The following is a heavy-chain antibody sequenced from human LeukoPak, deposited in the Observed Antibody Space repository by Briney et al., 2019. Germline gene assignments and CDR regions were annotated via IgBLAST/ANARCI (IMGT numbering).Heavy chain of an antibody. V-gene: IGHV3-15*01. D-gene: IGHD6-19*01. CDR1: GFTFSSYA. Sequence: GGSLRLSCAASGFTFSSYAMSWVRQAPGKGLEWVGRIKSKTDGGTTDYAAPVKGRFTISRDDSKNTLYLQMNSLKTEDTAVYYCTTGPLIAVAGTKKGLRDYWGQGTLVTVSS. J-gene: IGHJ4*02. CDR2: IKSKTDGGTT. CDR3: TTGPLIAVAGTKKGLRDY.